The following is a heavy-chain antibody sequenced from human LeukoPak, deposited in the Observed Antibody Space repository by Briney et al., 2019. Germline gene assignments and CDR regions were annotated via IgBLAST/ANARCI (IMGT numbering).Heavy chain of an antibody. CDR2: INPNSGGT. V-gene: IGHV1-2*02. Sequence: WASVKVSCKASGYTFTDYYMHWVRQAPGQGLEWMGWINPNSGGTNYAQKFQGRVTMTTDTSISTAYMEVGRLRSDDTAVYYCARVRIGQQLDKYYYYAMDVWGQGTTVTVSS. CDR3: ARVRIGQQLDKYYYYAMDV. J-gene: IGHJ6*02. D-gene: IGHD6-13*01. CDR1: GYTFTDYY.